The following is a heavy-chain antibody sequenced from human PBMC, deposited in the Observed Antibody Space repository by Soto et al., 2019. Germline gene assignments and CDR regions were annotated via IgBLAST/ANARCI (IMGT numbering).Heavy chain of an antibody. V-gene: IGHV1-8*02. D-gene: IGHD5-18*01. CDR3: ARERYSYGEDY. CDR2: MSPYSGNT. J-gene: IGHJ4*02. Sequence: ASVKVSCKASGYTFTGYGINWVRQAPGLGLEWVGWMSPYSGNTGYSQNVQGRVTMTTNTSTSTAYMELSSLRSEDTAVYYCARERYSYGEDYWGQGTLVTVS. CDR1: GYTFTGYG.